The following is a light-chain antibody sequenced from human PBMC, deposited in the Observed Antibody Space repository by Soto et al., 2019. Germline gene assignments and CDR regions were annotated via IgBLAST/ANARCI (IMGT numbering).Light chain of an antibody. CDR1: ATISTN. CDR2: GSS. Sequence: EIVLTQSQATLSVSPGERATLSCRATATISTNLAWFQRKPGQPPRLLIYGSSTRATGVPDRFSGSGSGTEFTLIISSLQSEDVALYYCQQYSNWPPAITFGQGTRLEIK. CDR3: QQYSNWPPAIT. V-gene: IGKV3-15*01. J-gene: IGKJ5*01.